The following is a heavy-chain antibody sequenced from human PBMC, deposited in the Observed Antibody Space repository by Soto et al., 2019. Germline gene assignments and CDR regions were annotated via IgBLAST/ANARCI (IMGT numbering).Heavy chain of an antibody. J-gene: IGHJ4*02. Sequence: PGGSLRLSCAASGFTFSSYAMHWVRQAPGKGLEWVAVISYDGSNKYYADSVKGRFTISRDNSKNTLYLQMNSLRAEDTAVYYCAREALKWKGAPTSPDYWGQGTLVTVSS. D-gene: IGHD1-20*01. CDR1: GFTFSSYA. V-gene: IGHV3-30-3*01. CDR3: AREALKWKGAPTSPDY. CDR2: ISYDGSNK.